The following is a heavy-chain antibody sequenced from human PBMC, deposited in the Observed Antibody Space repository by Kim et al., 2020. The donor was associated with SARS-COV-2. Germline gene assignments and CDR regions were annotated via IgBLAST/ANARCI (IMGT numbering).Heavy chain of an antibody. D-gene: IGHD1-26*01. CDR3: ARAPRGGSYYYFDY. CDR2: IHYSGST. Sequence: SETLSLTCTVSGGSISSYYWSWIRQPPGKGLEWIGYIHYSGSTNYNPSLKSRVTTSIDTSKNQFSLKLSSVTAADTAVYYCARAPRGGSYYYFDYWGQGTLVTVSS. V-gene: IGHV4-59*01. J-gene: IGHJ4*02. CDR1: GGSISSYY.